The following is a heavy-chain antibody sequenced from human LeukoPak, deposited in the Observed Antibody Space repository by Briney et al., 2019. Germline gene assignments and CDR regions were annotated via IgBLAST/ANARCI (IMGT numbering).Heavy chain of an antibody. CDR1: GYSFTSYW. CDR2: IYPGDSDT. D-gene: IGHD3-22*01. J-gene: IGHJ6*03. Sequence: GESLKISCKGSGYSFTSYWIGWGRQVPGKGMEWMGIIYPGDSDTRYSPSFQGQVTISADKSISTAYLQWSSLKASDTAMYYCARAGDRSGYYPYYYYYYMDVWGKGTTVTVSS. V-gene: IGHV5-51*01. CDR3: ARAGDRSGYYPYYYYYYMDV.